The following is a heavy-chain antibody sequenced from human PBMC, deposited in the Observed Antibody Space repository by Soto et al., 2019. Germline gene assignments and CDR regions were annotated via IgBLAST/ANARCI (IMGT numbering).Heavy chain of an antibody. Sequence: VPLVESGGGLVKPGGSLRLSCAASGFTFSDYSMSWIRQAPGKGLEWVSYISSTSSSTNYADSVKGRFTISRDNAKNSLSLQMNSLRVEDTAIYYCARGRYADPYWGQGTLVTVSS. J-gene: IGHJ4*02. D-gene: IGHD2-2*01. CDR3: ARGRYADPY. CDR2: ISSTSSST. CDR1: GFTFSDYS. V-gene: IGHV3-11*05.